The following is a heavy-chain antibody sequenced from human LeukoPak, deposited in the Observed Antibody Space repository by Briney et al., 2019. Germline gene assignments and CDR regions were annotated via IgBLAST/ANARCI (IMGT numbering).Heavy chain of an antibody. Sequence: SETLSLTCAVYGGSFSGYYWSWIRQPPGKGLEWIGEINHSGSTNYNPSLKSRVTISVDTSKNQFSLKLSSVTAADTAVYYCARRRAMAPFDYWGQGTLVTVSS. CDR3: ARRRAMAPFDY. D-gene: IGHD5-18*01. J-gene: IGHJ4*02. CDR2: INHSGST. CDR1: GGSFSGYY. V-gene: IGHV4-34*01.